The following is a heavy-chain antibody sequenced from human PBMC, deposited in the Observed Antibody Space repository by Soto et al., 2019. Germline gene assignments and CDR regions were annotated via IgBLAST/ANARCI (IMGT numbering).Heavy chain of an antibody. J-gene: IGHJ4*02. Sequence: GGSLRLSCAASGFTFDDYTMHWVRQAPGKGLEWVSLISWDGGSTYYADSVKGRFTISRDNSKNSLYLQMNSLRTEDTALYYCAKATPAYSGSYDFDYWGQGTLVTVSS. D-gene: IGHD1-26*01. V-gene: IGHV3-43*01. CDR2: ISWDGGST. CDR3: AKATPAYSGSYDFDY. CDR1: GFTFDDYT.